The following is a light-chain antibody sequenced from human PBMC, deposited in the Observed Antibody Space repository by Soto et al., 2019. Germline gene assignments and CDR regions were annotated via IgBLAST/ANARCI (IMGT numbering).Light chain of an antibody. CDR1: ETVNNNF. V-gene: IGKV3-20*01. Sequence: ETVLTQSPGTLYLSPGERATLSCRANETVNNNFLAWYGQKPGQAPRLLIHGPSRRASGIPDRFSGSGSGTDFTLTITRLDPEDFAVHYCQQYGNFPYTFGPGTKVQIK. J-gene: IGKJ2*01. CDR2: GPS. CDR3: QQYGNFPYT.